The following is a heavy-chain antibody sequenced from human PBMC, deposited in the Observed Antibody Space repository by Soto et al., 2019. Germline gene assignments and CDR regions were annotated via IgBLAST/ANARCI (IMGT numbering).Heavy chain of an antibody. CDR1: GYTFTSYY. J-gene: IGHJ3*02. CDR3: ARDRRYFDNSDAFDI. CDR2: INPSGGST. V-gene: IGHV1-46*03. D-gene: IGHD3-9*01. Sequence: QVQLVQSGAEVKKPGASVKVSCKASGYTFTSYYMHWVRQAPGQGLEWMGIINPSGGSTSYAQKFQGRVTMTRDTSTSTVYLELSSLRSEDTAVYYCARDRRYFDNSDAFDIWGQWTMVTVSS.